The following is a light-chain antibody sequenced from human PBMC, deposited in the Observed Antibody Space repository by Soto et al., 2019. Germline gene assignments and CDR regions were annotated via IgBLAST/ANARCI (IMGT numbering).Light chain of an antibody. CDR1: QSVSSSS. J-gene: IGKJ1*01. CDR2: GAS. Sequence: PGERATLSCRASQSVSSSSFAWYQQKPGQAPRLLIYGASSRATGIPDRFSGSGSGTDFTLTISRLEPEDFAVYYCQQYGSSPPWTFGQGTKVDIK. CDR3: QQYGSSPPWT. V-gene: IGKV3-20*01.